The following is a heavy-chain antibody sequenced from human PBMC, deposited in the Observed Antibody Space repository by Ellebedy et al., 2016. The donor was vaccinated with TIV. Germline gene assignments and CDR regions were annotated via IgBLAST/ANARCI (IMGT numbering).Heavy chain of an antibody. J-gene: IGHJ4*02. CDR1: GASISNSGYY. CDR3: ARRTDSGSYYDYFNN. D-gene: IGHD1-26*01. Sequence: SETLSLTCNVPGASISNSGYYWGWIRQPPGKGLQWIGIIYNRGRTDYNPSLKSRITISVDSSKNQFSLDLRSVTAADTAVYYCARRTDSGSYYDYFNNWGQGTLVTVSS. CDR2: IYNRGRT. V-gene: IGHV4-39*01.